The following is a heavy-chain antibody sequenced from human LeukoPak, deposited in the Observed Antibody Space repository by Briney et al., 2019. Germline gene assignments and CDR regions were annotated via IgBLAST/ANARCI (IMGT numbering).Heavy chain of an antibody. J-gene: IGHJ4*02. CDR1: GGSISSGGYS. V-gene: IGHV4-30-2*01. D-gene: IGHD6-13*01. CDR3: ARGWGSYSSSWFPETYFDY. CDR2: IYHSGST. Sequence: PSETLSLTCVVSGGSISSGGYSWSWIRQPPGKGLEWIGYIYHSGSTYYNPSLKSRVTISVDRSKNQFSLKLSSVTAADTAVYYCARGWGSYSSSWFPETYFDYWGQGTLVTVSS.